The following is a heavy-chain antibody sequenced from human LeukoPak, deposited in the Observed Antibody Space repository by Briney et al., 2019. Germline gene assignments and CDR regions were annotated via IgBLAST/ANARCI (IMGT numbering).Heavy chain of an antibody. CDR2: IYYSGST. D-gene: IGHD3-10*01. Sequence: TSETLSLTCTVSGGSINSYYWSWIRQPPGKGLEWIGYIYYSGSTNYNPSLKSRVTISVDTSKNQFSLKLSSVTAADTAVYYCARLDRVLWFGGFDPWGQGTLVTVSS. CDR3: ARLDRVLWFGGFDP. J-gene: IGHJ5*02. CDR1: GGSINSYY. V-gene: IGHV4-59*08.